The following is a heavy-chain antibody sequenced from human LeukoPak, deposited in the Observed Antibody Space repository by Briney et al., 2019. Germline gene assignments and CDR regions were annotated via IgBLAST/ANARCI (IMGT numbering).Heavy chain of an antibody. CDR1: GGTFSSYA. J-gene: IGHJ4*02. V-gene: IGHV1-69*04. CDR2: IIPILGIA. D-gene: IGHD3-16*01. Sequence: SVKVSCKASGGTFSSYAISWVRQAPGQGLEWMGRIIPILGIANYAQKFQGRVTITADKSTSTAYMELSSLRSEDTAVYYCARGEGEPHFDYWGQGTLVTVSS. CDR3: ARGEGEPHFDY.